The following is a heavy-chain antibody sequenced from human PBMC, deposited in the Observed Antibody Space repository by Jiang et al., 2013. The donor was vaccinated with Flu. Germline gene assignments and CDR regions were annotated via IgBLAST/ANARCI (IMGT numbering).Heavy chain of an antibody. CDR1: GASITSAIW. CDR2: IYHIGST. J-gene: IGHJ4*02. Sequence: KPSGTLSLSCAVSGASITSAIWWTWVRQAPGKGLEWIGEIYHIGSTNYSPSLKSRLTLSLDKSKNQFSLNMTSVTAADTAVYYCARKGRGGSYWKGIDYWGQGILVTVSS. D-gene: IGHD3-16*01. V-gene: IGHV4-4*02. CDR3: ARKGRGGSYWKGIDY.